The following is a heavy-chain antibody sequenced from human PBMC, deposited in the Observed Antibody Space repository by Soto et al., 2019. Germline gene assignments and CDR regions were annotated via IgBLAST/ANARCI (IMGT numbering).Heavy chain of an antibody. J-gene: IGHJ3*02. CDR1: GFTFSSYG. CDR3: ARDRITAMVSSAFDI. Sequence: GGSLRLSCAASGFTFSSYGMHWVRQAPGKGLEWVAVIWYDGSNKYYADSVKGRFTISRDNSKNTLYLQMNSLTAEDTAVYYCARDRITAMVSSAFDIWGQGTMVTVSS. D-gene: IGHD5-18*01. CDR2: IWYDGSNK. V-gene: IGHV3-33*01.